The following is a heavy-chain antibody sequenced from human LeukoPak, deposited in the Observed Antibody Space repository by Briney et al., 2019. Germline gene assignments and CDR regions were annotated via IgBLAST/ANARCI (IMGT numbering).Heavy chain of an antibody. D-gene: IGHD1-26*01. CDR2: IHHSVSP. CDR1: GGSISSYY. Sequence: PSETLSLTCTVPGGSISSYYWSWIRQPPGKGLEWIGYIHHSVSPTYNPSLKGRVTISVDTSKNQFSLKVSSVTAADTAVYYCARDILMVGATHYFDYWGQGILVTVSS. CDR3: ARDILMVGATHYFDY. J-gene: IGHJ4*02. V-gene: IGHV4-59*01.